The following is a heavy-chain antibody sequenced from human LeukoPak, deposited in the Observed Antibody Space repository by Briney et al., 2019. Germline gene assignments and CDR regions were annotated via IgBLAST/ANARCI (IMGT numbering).Heavy chain of an antibody. J-gene: IGHJ6*03. CDR1: GESFSGYY. V-gene: IGHV4-34*01. CDR2: ITHTGST. CDR3: VRGRRGGPPLPYYYYYMDV. D-gene: IGHD3-10*01. Sequence: IPSETLSLTCAVYGESFSGYYWSWIRQPPGKGLEWIGEITHTGSTNYNPSLKSRMTISVDTSKNQFSLKLTSVTAADTAVYYCVRGRRGGPPLPYYYYYMDVWGKGTTVTVSS.